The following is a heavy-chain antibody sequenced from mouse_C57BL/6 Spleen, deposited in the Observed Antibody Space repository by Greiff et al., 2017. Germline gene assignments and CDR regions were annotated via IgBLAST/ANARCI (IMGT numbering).Heavy chain of an antibody. CDR3: TSTIITTLVQDY. J-gene: IGHJ2*01. Sequence: VQLQQSGAELVRPGASVTLSCKASGYTFTDYEMHWVKQTPVHGLEWIGAIDPETGGTAYNQKFTGTAIRTADKSSSTAYMELRSLTSEDSAVYYCTSTIITTLVQDYWGQGTTLTVSS. V-gene: IGHV1-15*01. CDR2: IDPETGGT. CDR1: GYTFTDYE. D-gene: IGHD1-1*01.